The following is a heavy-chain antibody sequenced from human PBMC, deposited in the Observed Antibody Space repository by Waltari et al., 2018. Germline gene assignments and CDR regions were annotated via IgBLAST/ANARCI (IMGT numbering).Heavy chain of an antibody. V-gene: IGHV5-51*01. CDR2: IYPGDSDT. D-gene: IGHD3-22*01. CDR3: ARQNYYDSSGYYSDIGVFDY. J-gene: IGHJ4*02. CDR1: GYNFTSYW. Sequence: EVQLVQSGAEVKKPGESLKISCKGSGYNFTSYWIGWVRQMPGKGLEWMGIIYPGDSDTRYSPSFQGQVTISADKSISTAYLQWSSLKVSDTAMYYCARQNYYDSSGYYSDIGVFDYWGQGTLVTVSS.